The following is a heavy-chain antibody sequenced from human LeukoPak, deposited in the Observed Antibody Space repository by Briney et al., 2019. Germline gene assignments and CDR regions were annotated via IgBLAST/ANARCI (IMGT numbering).Heavy chain of an antibody. V-gene: IGHV4-59*08. J-gene: IGHJ4*02. CDR1: GGSISSYY. Sequence: SETLSLTCTVSGGSISSYYWSWIRQPPGKGLEWIGYIYCSGSTNYNPSLKSRVTISVDTSKSQFSLKLSSVTAADTAVYYCARHPPLLYSYGYLFYFDYWGQGTLATVSS. CDR2: IYCSGST. D-gene: IGHD5-18*01. CDR3: ARHPPLLYSYGYLFYFDY.